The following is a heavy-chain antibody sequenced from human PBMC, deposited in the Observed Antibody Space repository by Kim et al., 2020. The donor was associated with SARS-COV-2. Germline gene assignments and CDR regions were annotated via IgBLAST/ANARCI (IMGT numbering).Heavy chain of an antibody. D-gene: IGHD2-21*02. CDR1: GFTFDDYA. Sequence: GGSLRLSCAASGFTFDDYAMHWVRQAPGKGLEWVSGISWNSGSIGYADSVKGRFTISRDNAKNSLYLQMNSLRAEDTALYSCAKDMAYCGGDCSRDYYGMKGWGQGPTVPASS. CDR3: AKDMAYCGGDCSRDYYGMKG. CDR2: ISWNSGSI. V-gene: IGHV3-9*01. J-gene: IGHJ6*02.